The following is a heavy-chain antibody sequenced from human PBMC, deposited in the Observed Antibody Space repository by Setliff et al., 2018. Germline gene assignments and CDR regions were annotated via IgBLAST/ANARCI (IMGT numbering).Heavy chain of an antibody. CDR3: VRAGYCSSTSCRSYDY. CDR2: ISPHTGGT. V-gene: IGHV1-2*06. Sequence: ASVKVSCKASGYIFTGYYMHWVRQAPGQGLEWMGRISPHTGGTNSAQKFQGRVTMTRDTSVSTVYMELNSLRSDDTAVYYCVRAGYCSSTSCRSYDYWGQGTLVTSPQ. D-gene: IGHD2-2*01. CDR1: GYIFTGYY. J-gene: IGHJ4*02.